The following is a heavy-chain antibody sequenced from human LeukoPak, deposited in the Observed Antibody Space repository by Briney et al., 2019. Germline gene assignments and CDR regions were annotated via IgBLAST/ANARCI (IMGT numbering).Heavy chain of an antibody. CDR3: ARCEGFYDYFSGCPTYYFYMDV. J-gene: IGHJ6*03. V-gene: IGHV3-7*01. CDR2: IKQDGSEK. Sequence: GGSLRPSCAASGFTFNTYWMSWVRQAPGKGLEWVANIKQDGSEKYYVESVKGRFFISRDNAKNSQHLQMNSLRVEDTAVYYCARCEGFYDYFSGCPTYYFYMDVWGKGTTVSVSS. CDR1: GFTFNTYW. D-gene: IGHD3-16*01.